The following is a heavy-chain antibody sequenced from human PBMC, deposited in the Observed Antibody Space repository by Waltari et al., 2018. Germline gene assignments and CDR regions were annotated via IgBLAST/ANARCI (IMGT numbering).Heavy chain of an antibody. V-gene: IGHV4-34*01. Sequence: QVQLQQWGAGLLKPSETLSLTCAVSGGSFSGYYWSWIRQPPGKGLEWIGEINHSGSTNYNPSLKSRVTISVDTSKNQFSLKLSSVTAADTAVYYCARKSGYSYGPFDYWGQGTLVTVSS. D-gene: IGHD5-18*01. CDR2: INHSGST. CDR1: GGSFSGYY. J-gene: IGHJ4*02. CDR3: ARKSGYSYGPFDY.